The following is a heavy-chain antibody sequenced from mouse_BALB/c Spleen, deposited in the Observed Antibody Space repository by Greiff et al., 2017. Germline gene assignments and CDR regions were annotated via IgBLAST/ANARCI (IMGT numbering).Heavy chain of an antibody. Sequence: QVTLKESGPGILQPSQTLSLTCSFSGFSLSTSGMGVSWIRQPSGKGLEWLAHIYWDDDKRYNPSLKSRLTISKDTSSNQVFLKITSVDTADTATYYCARSPVGLRAMDYWGQGTSVTVSS. D-gene: IGHD3-1*01. CDR3: ARSPVGLRAMDY. J-gene: IGHJ4*01. V-gene: IGHV8-12*01. CDR2: IYWDDDK. CDR1: GFSLSTSGMG.